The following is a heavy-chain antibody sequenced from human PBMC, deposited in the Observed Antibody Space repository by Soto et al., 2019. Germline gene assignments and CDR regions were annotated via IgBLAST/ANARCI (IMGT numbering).Heavy chain of an antibody. J-gene: IGHJ5*02. CDR3: TRDASRDSSARGWFDP. V-gene: IGHV3-21*04. D-gene: IGHD6-13*01. CDR1: VFTFRSFT. CDR2: ISSNSAYI. Sequence: GGSLRLSCAASVFTFRSFTMNWVRQAPGKGLEWVSTISSNSAYIYYTDALRGRFTISRDNAKKSLHLQMNSLRAEDTAVYYGTRDASRDSSARGWFDPWGPGTLVTVSS.